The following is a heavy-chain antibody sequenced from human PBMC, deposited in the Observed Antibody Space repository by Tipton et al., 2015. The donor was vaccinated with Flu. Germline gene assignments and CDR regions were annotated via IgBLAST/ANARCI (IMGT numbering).Heavy chain of an antibody. CDR3: ARIRWEMSTVITDWYFDL. V-gene: IGHV4-61*02. Sequence: LRLSCTVSGGSISSSSYYWSWIRQPAGKGLEWIGRMYTSGSTNYNPSLKSRVTISVDTSRNQFYLKLSSVTVADTAVYYCARIRWEMSTVITDWYFDLWGRGTLVTVSS. CDR2: MYTSGST. J-gene: IGHJ2*01. D-gene: IGHD4-11*01. CDR1: GGSISSSSYY.